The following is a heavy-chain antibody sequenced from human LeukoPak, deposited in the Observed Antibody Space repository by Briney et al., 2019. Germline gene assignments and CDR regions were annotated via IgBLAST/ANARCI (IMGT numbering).Heavy chain of an antibody. D-gene: IGHD3-10*01. J-gene: IGHJ6*03. CDR3: ARDQYYGSGRPYYYYYYYYMDV. CDR2: IYSAGST. V-gene: IGHV3-66*02. CDR1: GFTLSNNY. Sequence: AGGSLRLSCVPSGFTLSNNYMSWVRQAPGKGLEWVSVIYSAGSTYYPGSVQGRFIVSRDNSKNTLYLQMNSLRSEDTAVYYCARDQYYGSGRPYYYYYYYYMDVWGKGTTVTVSS.